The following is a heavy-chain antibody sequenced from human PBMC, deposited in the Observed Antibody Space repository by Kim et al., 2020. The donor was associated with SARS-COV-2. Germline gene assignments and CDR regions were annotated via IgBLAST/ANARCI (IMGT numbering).Heavy chain of an antibody. CDR1: GGSFSGYY. J-gene: IGHJ6*02. CDR3: ARGRGSGSYYKSFGQPSHKYYYYYYGMDV. V-gene: IGHV4-34*01. CDR2: INHSGST. D-gene: IGHD3-10*01. Sequence: SETLSLTCAVYGGSFSGYYWSWIRQPPGKGLEWIGEINHSGSTNYNPSLKSRVTISVDTSKNQFSLKLSSVTAADTAVYYCARGRGSGSYYKSFGQPSHKYYYYYYGMDVWGQGTTVTVSS.